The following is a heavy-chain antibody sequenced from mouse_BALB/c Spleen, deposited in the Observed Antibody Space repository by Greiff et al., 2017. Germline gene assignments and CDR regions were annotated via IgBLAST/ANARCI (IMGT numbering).Heavy chain of an antibody. CDR2: INPSTGYT. CDR3: ARSGGNYAMDY. V-gene: IGHV1-7*01. J-gene: IGHJ4*01. CDR1: GYTFTSYW. D-gene: IGHD3-2*02. Sequence: QVQLQQSGAELAKPGASVKMSCKASGYTFTSYWMHWVKQRPGQGLEWIGYINPSTGYTEYNQKFKDKATLTEDKSSSTAYMQLSSLTSEDSAVYYCARSGGNYAMDYWGQGTSVTVSS.